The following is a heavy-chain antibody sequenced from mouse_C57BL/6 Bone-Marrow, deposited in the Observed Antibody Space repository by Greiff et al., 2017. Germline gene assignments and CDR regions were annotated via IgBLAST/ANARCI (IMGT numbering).Heavy chain of an antibody. CDR1: GYAFSSSW. D-gene: IGHD1-1*01. J-gene: IGHJ1*03. CDR3: ARRGLFTTVVATRWYFDV. V-gene: IGHV1-82*01. CDR2: IYPGDGDT. Sequence: LQESGPELVKPGASVKISCKASGYAFSSSWMNWVKQRPGKGLEWIGRIYPGDGDTNYNGKFKGKATLTADKSSSTAYMQLSSLTSEDSAVYFCARRGLFTTVVATRWYFDVWGTGTTVTVSS.